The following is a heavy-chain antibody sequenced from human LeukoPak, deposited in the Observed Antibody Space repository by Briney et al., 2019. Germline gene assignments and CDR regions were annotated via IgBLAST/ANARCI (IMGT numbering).Heavy chain of an antibody. D-gene: IGHD1-26*01. CDR2: INTDGSST. V-gene: IGHV3-74*01. CDR1: GFTFSNYW. Sequence: GGSLRLSCAASGFTFSNYWMLWVRQAPGKGLVWVSRINTDGSSTTYADSVKGRITISRDNAKNTLYLQMNSLRADDTAVYYCTRGHHIGSYFPPDYWGQGTLVTVSS. CDR3: TRGHHIGSYFPPDY. J-gene: IGHJ4*02.